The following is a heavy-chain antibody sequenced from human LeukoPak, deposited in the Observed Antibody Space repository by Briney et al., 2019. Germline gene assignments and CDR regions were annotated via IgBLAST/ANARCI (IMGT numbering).Heavy chain of an antibody. J-gene: IGHJ4*02. CDR2: IKSKTDGGTT. V-gene: IGHV3-15*01. Sequence: PGGSLRLSCAASGFTFSNAWMSWVRQAPGKGLEWVGRIKSKTDGGTTDYAAPVKGRFTISRDDSKNTLYLQVNSLKTEDTAVYYCTTDYYGSGTTRGGYYFDYWGQGTLVTVSS. CDR1: GFTFSNAW. CDR3: TTDYYGSGTTRGGYYFDY. D-gene: IGHD3-10*01.